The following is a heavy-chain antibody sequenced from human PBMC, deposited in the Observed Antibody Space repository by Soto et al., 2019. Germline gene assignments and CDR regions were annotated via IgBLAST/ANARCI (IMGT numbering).Heavy chain of an antibody. J-gene: IGHJ4*02. CDR1: GGSISSGDYY. V-gene: IGHV4-30-4*01. CDR3: ARVCITIFGLGNYFDY. D-gene: IGHD3-3*01. Sequence: QVQLQESGPGLVKPSQTLSLTCTVSGGSISSGDYYWSWIRQPPGKGLEWIGYIYYSGSTYYNPSLKSRVTISVDTSNNQFSLKLSSVTAADTAVYYCARVCITIFGLGNYFDYWGQGTLVTVSS. CDR2: IYYSGST.